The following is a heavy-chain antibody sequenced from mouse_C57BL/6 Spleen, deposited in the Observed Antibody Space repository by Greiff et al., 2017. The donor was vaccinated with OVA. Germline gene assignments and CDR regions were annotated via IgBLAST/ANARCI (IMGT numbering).Heavy chain of an antibody. V-gene: IGHV1-54*01. Sequence: QVQLQESGAELVRPGTSVKVSCKASGYAFTNYLIEWVKQRPGQGLEWIGVINPGSGGTNYNEKFKGKATLTADKSSSTAYMQLSSLTSEDSAVYFCARGGFDYWGQGTTLTVSS. CDR2: INPGSGGT. J-gene: IGHJ2*01. CDR1: GYAFTNYL. CDR3: ARGGFDY.